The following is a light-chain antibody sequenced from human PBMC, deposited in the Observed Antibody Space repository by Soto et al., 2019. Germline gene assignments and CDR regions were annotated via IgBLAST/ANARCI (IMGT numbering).Light chain of an antibody. V-gene: IGKV1-39*01. Sequence: DIKMTQSPSTLSASVGDRVTITCRASQSVNKWLAWFQQKPGKAPRLLIYDASSLQSGVPSRFSGSGSGTDFTLTISSLQHEDFATYYCQQSYSISITFGQGTRLEIK. CDR3: QQSYSISIT. CDR2: DAS. J-gene: IGKJ5*01. CDR1: QSVNKW.